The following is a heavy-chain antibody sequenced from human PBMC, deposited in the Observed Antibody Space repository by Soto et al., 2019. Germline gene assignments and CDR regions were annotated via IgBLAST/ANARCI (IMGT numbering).Heavy chain of an antibody. D-gene: IGHD3-16*02. CDR1: GFTFSSYS. Sequence: GGSLRLSCAASGFTFSSYSMNWVRQAPGKGLEWVSSISSSSSYIYYADSVKGRFTISRDNAKNSLYLQMNSLRAEDTAVYYCARVPDDYIWGSYRPQEYYFDYWGQGTLVTVSS. CDR3: ARVPDDYIWGSYRPQEYYFDY. V-gene: IGHV3-21*01. CDR2: ISSSSSYI. J-gene: IGHJ4*02.